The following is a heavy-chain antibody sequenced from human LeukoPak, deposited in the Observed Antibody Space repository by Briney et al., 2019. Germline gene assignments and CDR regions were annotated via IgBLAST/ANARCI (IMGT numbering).Heavy chain of an antibody. J-gene: IGHJ4*02. CDR3: ARAPVTSCRGAFCYPFDI. V-gene: IGHV3-23*01. CDR2: IGGSGGVT. Sequence: GGSLRLSCAASGFTFSSYAMSWVRQAPGKGLEWVSGIGGSGGVTDHADSVKGRFTISRDNSKNTLYLQMNSLRAEDTAVYYCARAPVTSCRGAFCYPFDIWGQGTLVTVSS. D-gene: IGHD2-15*01. CDR1: GFTFSSYA.